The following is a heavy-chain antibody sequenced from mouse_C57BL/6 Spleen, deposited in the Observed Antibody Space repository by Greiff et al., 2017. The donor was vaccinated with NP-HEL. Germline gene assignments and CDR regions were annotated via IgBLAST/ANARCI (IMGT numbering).Heavy chain of an antibody. D-gene: IGHD2-2*01. CDR3: ARGGGYGYDLYAMDY. V-gene: IGHV3-6*01. J-gene: IGHJ4*01. CDR1: GYSITSGYY. Sequence: DVQLQESGPGLVKPSQSLSLTCSVTGYSITSGYYWNWIRQFPGNKLEWMGYISYDGSNNYNPSLKNRISITRDTSKNQFFLKLNSVTTEDTATYYCARGGGYGYDLYAMDYWGQGTSVTVSS. CDR2: ISYDGSN.